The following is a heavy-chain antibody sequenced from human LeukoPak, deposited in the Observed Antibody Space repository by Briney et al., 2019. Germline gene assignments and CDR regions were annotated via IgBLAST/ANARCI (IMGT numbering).Heavy chain of an antibody. D-gene: IGHD3-9*01. J-gene: IGHJ4*02. CDR3: SKPSYDILAGYLYYFDF. CDR2: ISGSGGST. V-gene: IGHV3-23*01. Sequence: PGGSLRLSCAASGFTFSSYAMSWVRQAPGKGLEWVSAISGSGGSTYYADSVKGRFTISRDNSKNTLYLQMNSLRAEDTAVYYFSKPSYDILAGYLYYFDFWGQGTLGTVSS. CDR1: GFTFSSYA.